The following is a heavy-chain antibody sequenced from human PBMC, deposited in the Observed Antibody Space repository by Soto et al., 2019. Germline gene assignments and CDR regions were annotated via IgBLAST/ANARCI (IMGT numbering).Heavy chain of an antibody. CDR3: ASLNFDILTGYYAFDL. V-gene: IGHV4-59*08. CDR2: ISYSGST. CDR1: GGSISGYY. J-gene: IGHJ3*01. Sequence: SETLSLTCTVSGGSISGYYWSWIRQSPEKGLEYIGYISYSGSTNYNPSLKSRVNTSLDTSKNQFSLKLSSVTAADTAIYYCASLNFDILTGYYAFDLWGQGTMVTVSS. D-gene: IGHD3-9*01.